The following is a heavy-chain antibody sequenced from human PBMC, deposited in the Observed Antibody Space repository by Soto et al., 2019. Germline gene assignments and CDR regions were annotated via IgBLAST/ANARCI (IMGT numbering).Heavy chain of an antibody. CDR3: GRIPRYSFPTSDPLDN. V-gene: IGHV1-69*01. CDR2: ITPIFGTA. D-gene: IGHD5-18*01. J-gene: IGHJ4*02. CDR1: GGTFSTYT. Sequence: QVHLVQSGTEVRKPGSSVTVSCKVSGGTFSTYTISWVRQAPGQGLQWMGGITPIFGTANYAPRFQGRLSITADQSATTTYMELTSLTSEDTAFYCCGRIPRYSFPTSDPLDNWGQGTLVTVSS.